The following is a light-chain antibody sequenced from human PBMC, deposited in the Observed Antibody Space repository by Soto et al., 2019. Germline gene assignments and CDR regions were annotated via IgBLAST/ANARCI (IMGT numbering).Light chain of an antibody. CDR2: GAS. CDR1: QSVSSN. CDR3: QQYNNWPPIT. V-gene: IGKV3-15*01. J-gene: IGKJ5*01. Sequence: IVMTQSRATLSVSPGERSTLSCRASQSVSSNLAWYQQKPCQAPRLLXYGASTRATGIPARFSGSGSGTEFTLTISSLQSEDFAVYYCQQYNNWPPITFGQGTRLEIK.